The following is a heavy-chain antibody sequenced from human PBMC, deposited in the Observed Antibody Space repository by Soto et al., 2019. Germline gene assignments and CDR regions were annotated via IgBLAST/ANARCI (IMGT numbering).Heavy chain of an antibody. V-gene: IGHV3-23*01. Sequence: PGGSLRLSCAASGFTFSSYSMSWVRQAPGKGLEWVSAISGSGDSTYYADSVKGRFTISRDNSKNTLYLQMNSLRAEDTAVYYCAKRGLGYCSTTSCRGRWFDPWGQGTLVTVSS. CDR1: GFTFSSYS. CDR3: AKRGLGYCSTTSCRGRWFDP. CDR2: ISGSGDST. D-gene: IGHD2-2*01. J-gene: IGHJ5*02.